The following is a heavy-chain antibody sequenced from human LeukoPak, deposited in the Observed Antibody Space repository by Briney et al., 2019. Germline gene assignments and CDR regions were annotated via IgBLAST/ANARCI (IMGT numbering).Heavy chain of an antibody. V-gene: IGHV4-34*01. CDR3: AKSYYYYAMDV. CDR1: GGSFSDYF. J-gene: IGHJ6*02. Sequence: SETLSLTCAVYGGSFSDYFWSCIRQPPRKGLEWIGEINHSGSTSYNPSLKSRVTISVDTSKKQFSLKLTSVTAADTAVYYCAKSYYYYAMDVWGQGTTVTVSS. CDR2: INHSGST.